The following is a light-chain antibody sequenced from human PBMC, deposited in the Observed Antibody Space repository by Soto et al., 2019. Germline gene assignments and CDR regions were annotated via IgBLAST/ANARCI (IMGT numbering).Light chain of an antibody. J-gene: IGLJ1*01. CDR1: SSDVGGYNF. Sequence: QSALTQPPSASGSPGQSVTISCTGTSSDVGGYNFVSWYQQHPGKAPKVMIYEVTKRPSGVPDRFSGSKSGNTASLTVSGLQPEDEADYYCSSYAGNDIFVFGTGTEVTVL. CDR2: EVT. CDR3: SSYAGNDIFV. V-gene: IGLV2-8*01.